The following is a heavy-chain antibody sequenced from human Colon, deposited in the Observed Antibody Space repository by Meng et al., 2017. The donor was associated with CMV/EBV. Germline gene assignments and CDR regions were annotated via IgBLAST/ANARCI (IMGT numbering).Heavy chain of an antibody. Sequence: GGSLRLSCAASGFSVSDSYMTWVRHLPGKGLEWISIIFSGGSTYYADSVRGRFTISRDNSENTLHLQMNNLRAEDTAMYYCGRDSLGVVAATDWGRGTLVTVSS. D-gene: IGHD3-16*01. V-gene: IGHV3-53*01. CDR1: GFSVSDSY. CDR3: GRDSLGVVAATD. J-gene: IGHJ4*02. CDR2: IFSGGST.